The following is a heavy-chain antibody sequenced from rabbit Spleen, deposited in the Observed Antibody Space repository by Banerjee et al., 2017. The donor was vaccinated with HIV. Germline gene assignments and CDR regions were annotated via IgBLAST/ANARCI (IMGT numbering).Heavy chain of an antibody. CDR3: ARDGSSNNEIYFDL. V-gene: IGHV1S40*01. J-gene: IGHJ4*01. CDR1: GFSFSSGYD. Sequence: QSLEESGGGLVKPGGTLTLTCTVSGFSFSSGYDMCWVRQAPGKGLEWIACIGTGVGDTYYASWAKGRFTISKTSSTTVTLQMTSLTAADTATYFCARDGSSNNEIYFDLWGPGTLVTVS. CDR2: IGTGVGDT. D-gene: IGHD8-1*01.